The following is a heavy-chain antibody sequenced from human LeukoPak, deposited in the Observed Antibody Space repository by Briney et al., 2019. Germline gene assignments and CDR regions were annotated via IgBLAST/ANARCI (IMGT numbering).Heavy chain of an antibody. Sequence: GGSLRLSCAASGFTFSSYAMSWVRQAPGKGLEWASAISGSGGSTYYADSVKGRFTISRDNSKNTLYLQMNSLRAEDTAVYYCARSWIQLWLLGYWGQGTLVTVSS. CDR1: GFTFSSYA. CDR3: ARSWIQLWLLGY. J-gene: IGHJ4*02. CDR2: ISGSGGST. D-gene: IGHD5-18*01. V-gene: IGHV3-23*01.